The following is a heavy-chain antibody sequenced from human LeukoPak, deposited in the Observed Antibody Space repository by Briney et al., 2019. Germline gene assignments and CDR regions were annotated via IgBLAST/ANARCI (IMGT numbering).Heavy chain of an antibody. V-gene: IGHV4-4*07. D-gene: IGHD6-19*01. Sequence: SETLSLTCTVSGGSISHYYWRWIRQPAGKGLEWIGRIYTSGSTNYNPSLKSRVTMSVDTSKNQFSMKLNSVTAADTAVYYCARGLLSAVEYWGQGTLVTVSS. CDR1: GGSISHYY. CDR2: IYTSGST. CDR3: ARGLLSAVEY. J-gene: IGHJ4*02.